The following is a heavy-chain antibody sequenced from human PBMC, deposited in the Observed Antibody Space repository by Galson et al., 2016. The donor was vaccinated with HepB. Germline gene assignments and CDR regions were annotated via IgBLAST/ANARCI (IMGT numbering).Heavy chain of an antibody. D-gene: IGHD3-16*01. V-gene: IGHV3-23*05. CDR2: ISRSGHAT. J-gene: IGHJ4*02. CDR3: GKHGGFDY. CDR1: GFSFSNSS. Sequence: SLRLSCAASGFSFSNSSMSGVRQAPWLGLEWVSGISRSGHATHYADSVKGRFTISRDNSKNTLYLYMNNLTAGDTAIYYCGKHGGFDYWGQGALVTVSS.